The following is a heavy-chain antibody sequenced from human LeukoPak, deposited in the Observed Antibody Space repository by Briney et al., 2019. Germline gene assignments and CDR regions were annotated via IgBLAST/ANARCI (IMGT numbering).Heavy chain of an antibody. CDR1: GYTFTGYY. Sequence: ASVKVSCKASGYTFTGYYMHWVRQAPGQGLEWMGWINPNSGGTNYAQKFQGRVTMTRDTSISTAYMELSRLRSDDTAVYYCARGWVYDDFWSGYLYYFDYWGQGTLVTVSS. J-gene: IGHJ4*02. D-gene: IGHD3-3*01. CDR3: ARGWVYDDFWSGYLYYFDY. V-gene: IGHV1-2*02. CDR2: INPNSGGT.